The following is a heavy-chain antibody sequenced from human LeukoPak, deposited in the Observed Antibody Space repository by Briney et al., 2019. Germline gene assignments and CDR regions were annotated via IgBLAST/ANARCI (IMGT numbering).Heavy chain of an antibody. Sequence: GESLKISCEASGYTFSNYWIGWVRQMPGKGLEWMGIIYPDDSDTKYSPSFQGQVTISADKSISTAYLQWSSLKASDTAMYYCARFRDSSGYYYLIWGQGTLVTVSS. CDR2: IYPDDSDT. CDR1: GYTFSNYW. CDR3: ARFRDSSGYYYLI. J-gene: IGHJ4*02. V-gene: IGHV5-51*01. D-gene: IGHD3-22*01.